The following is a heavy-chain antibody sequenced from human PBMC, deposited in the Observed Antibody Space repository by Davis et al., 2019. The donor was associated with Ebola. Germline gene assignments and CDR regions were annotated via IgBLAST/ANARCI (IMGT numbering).Heavy chain of an antibody. CDR2: IGVNILYT. CDR3: VYYYDSSGDPYY. V-gene: IGHV3-11*03. D-gene: IGHD3-22*01. Sequence: GESLKISCAASGFTFSDYYMSWIRQAPGKGLEWLSYIGVNILYTNYADSVKGRFTISRDNAKNLLYLQMNSLRAEDTAVYYCVYYYDSSGDPYYWGQGTLVTVSS. CDR1: GFTFSDYY. J-gene: IGHJ4*02.